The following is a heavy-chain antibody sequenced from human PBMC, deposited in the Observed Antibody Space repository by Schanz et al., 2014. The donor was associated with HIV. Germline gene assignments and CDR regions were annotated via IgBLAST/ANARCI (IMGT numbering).Heavy chain of an antibody. CDR3: ERRRGWGSYRYFPYGLDV. V-gene: IGHV1-8*01. J-gene: IGHJ6*02. CDR1: GYTFNTYD. Sequence: QVQLVQSGAEVREPGASVKVSCKTSGYTFNTYDINWVRQAPGQGLEWMGWMNPNRGNAGFAQKFQGRVTLTRDTSMTTAYMARPSLRPEDTAVYYCERRRGWGSYRYFPYGLDVWGQGTTVTVSS. D-gene: IGHD3-16*02. CDR2: MNPNRGNA.